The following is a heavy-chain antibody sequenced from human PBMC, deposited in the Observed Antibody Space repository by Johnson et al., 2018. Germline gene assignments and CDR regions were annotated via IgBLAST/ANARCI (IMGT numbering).Heavy chain of an antibody. J-gene: IGHJ3*01. Sequence: QLQESGPGLVKPSETLSLTCTVSGDSISTSRYYWGWIRQPPGKGLEWIASVYYGGSADYNPSLKSRVTISIDTSKNQFSLKLTSLTAADSAVYSCARSERLVLITLIVMIKRQDAFDVWGQGTMVTVSS. D-gene: IGHD3-22*01. CDR2: VYYGGSA. CDR3: ARSERLVLITLIVMIKRQDAFDV. CDR1: GDSISTSRYY. V-gene: IGHV4-39*07.